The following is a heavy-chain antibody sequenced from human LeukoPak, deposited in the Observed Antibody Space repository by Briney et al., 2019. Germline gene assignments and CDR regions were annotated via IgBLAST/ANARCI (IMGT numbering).Heavy chain of an antibody. J-gene: IGHJ4*02. Sequence: SGGSLRLSCAASGFTFSSYAMSWVRQAPGKGLEWVSAISGSGGSTYYADSVKGRFTISRDNSKNTLYLQMNSLRAEDTAVYYCAKPALKYSSSWYSDYWGQGTLVTVSS. V-gene: IGHV3-23*01. CDR3: AKPALKYSSSWYSDY. CDR1: GFTFSSYA. CDR2: ISGSGGST. D-gene: IGHD6-13*01.